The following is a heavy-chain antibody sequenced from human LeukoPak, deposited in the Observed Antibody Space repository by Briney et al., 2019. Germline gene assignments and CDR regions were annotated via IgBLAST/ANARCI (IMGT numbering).Heavy chain of an antibody. V-gene: IGHV3-74*01. Sequence: GGSLRLSCAASGFTFSTYWMHWVRHAPGKGLVRLSRINSDGSSTSYADSVKGRFTISRDNAKNTLYLQMNSLRAEDTAVYYCARDYYASGSPNDYWGQGTLVTVSS. CDR1: GFTFSTYW. CDR2: INSDGSST. D-gene: IGHD3-10*01. CDR3: ARDYYASGSPNDY. J-gene: IGHJ4*02.